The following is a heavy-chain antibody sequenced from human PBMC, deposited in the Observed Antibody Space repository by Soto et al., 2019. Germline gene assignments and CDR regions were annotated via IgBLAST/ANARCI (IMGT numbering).Heavy chain of an antibody. D-gene: IGHD6-13*01. Sequence: ASVKVSCKASGYTFSKFYMHWVRQAPGQGLEWMGWIAPNSGDTNIAQKFQGRVSMTRDTSISTAYMDLNRLRSDDTAVYYCAKNLLVTLPDGNDIWGQGTMVTVSS. CDR3: AKNLLVTLPDGNDI. CDR1: GYTFSKFY. V-gene: IGHV1-2*02. CDR2: IAPNSGDT. J-gene: IGHJ3*02.